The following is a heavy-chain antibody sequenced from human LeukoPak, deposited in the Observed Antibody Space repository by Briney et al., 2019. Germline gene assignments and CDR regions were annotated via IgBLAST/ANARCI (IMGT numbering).Heavy chain of an antibody. Sequence: SSETLSLTCAVHGGSFSGYYWSWIRQPPGKGLEWIGEINHSGSTNYNPSLKSRVTISVNTSKNQFSLKLSSVTAADTAVYYCARRNGGYPIDYWGQGTLVTVSS. V-gene: IGHV4-34*01. CDR2: INHSGST. CDR3: ARRNGGYPIDY. CDR1: GGSFSGYY. D-gene: IGHD3-22*01. J-gene: IGHJ4*02.